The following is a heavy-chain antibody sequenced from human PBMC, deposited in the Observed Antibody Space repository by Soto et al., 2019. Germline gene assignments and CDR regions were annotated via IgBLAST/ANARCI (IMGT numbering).Heavy chain of an antibody. CDR3: ARARVLRYFDWLLQADDAFDI. D-gene: IGHD3-9*01. CDR1: GYTFTSYY. CDR2: INPSGGNT. Sequence: ASVKVSCKASGYTFTSYYMHWVRQAPGQGLEWMGIINPSGGNTGYAQKFQGRVTMTRNTSISTAYMELSSLRSEDTAVYYCARARVLRYFDWLLQADDAFDIWGQGTMVTVSS. V-gene: IGHV1-46*01. J-gene: IGHJ3*02.